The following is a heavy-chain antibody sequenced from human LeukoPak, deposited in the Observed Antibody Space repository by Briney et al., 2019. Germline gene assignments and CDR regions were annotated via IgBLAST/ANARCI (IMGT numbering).Heavy chain of an antibody. V-gene: IGHV3-15*01. J-gene: IGHJ4*02. D-gene: IGHD5-24*01. Sequence: PGGSLRLSCAASGFTFNNAWMNWVRQAPGKGLEWVGRVKTRTDGETTDHSAPVKGRFIISRDDSKNTLYLQMNGLMTEDTAVYCTSRVATTNDYWGQGTLVTVSS. CDR3: TSRVATTNDY. CDR1: GFTFNNAW. CDR2: VKTRTDGETT.